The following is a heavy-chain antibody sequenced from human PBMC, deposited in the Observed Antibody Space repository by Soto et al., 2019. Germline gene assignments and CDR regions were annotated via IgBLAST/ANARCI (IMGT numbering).Heavy chain of an antibody. J-gene: IGHJ3*01. D-gene: IGHD4-17*01. Sequence: EVQLLESGGGLVLPGGSLRLSCAASGFTFSGYAMNWVRQTPGKGLEWVSDIENSGRSTYYADSVKGRFTISRDNSKNTLYLQMNSLRAEDTAVYYCAKSTVTRWYAFDLWGLGTMVTVSS. CDR3: AKSTVTRWYAFDL. V-gene: IGHV3-23*05. CDR1: GFTFSGYA. CDR2: IENSGRST.